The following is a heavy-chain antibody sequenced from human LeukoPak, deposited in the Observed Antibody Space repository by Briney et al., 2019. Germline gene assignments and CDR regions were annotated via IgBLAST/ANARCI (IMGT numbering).Heavy chain of an antibody. D-gene: IGHD5-18*01. J-gene: IGHJ4*02. CDR2: ISSSSSTI. CDR1: GFTFSSYG. Sequence: GGSLRLSCAASGFTFSSYGMHWVRQAPGKGLEWVSYISSSSSTIYYADSVKGRFTISRDNAKNSLYLQMNSLRAEDTGVYYFAKDSGWIQFIDWGQGTLVTVSS. V-gene: IGHV3-48*01. CDR3: AKDSGWIQFID.